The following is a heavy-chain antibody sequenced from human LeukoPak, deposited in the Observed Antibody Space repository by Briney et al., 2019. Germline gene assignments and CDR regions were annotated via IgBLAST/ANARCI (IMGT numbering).Heavy chain of an antibody. CDR1: GFPFSGYG. CDR2: ISSDGSKK. Sequence: GGSLRLSCTASGFPFSGYGMHWVRQAPGKGPEWVAAISSDGSKKDYADSVKGRFSISRDKSKNTLYLQMNSLRPEDTAVYYCARDRAAAMEYYYMDVWGKGTTVTVSS. D-gene: IGHD2-2*01. CDR3: ARDRAAAMEYYYMDV. J-gene: IGHJ6*03. V-gene: IGHV3-30*03.